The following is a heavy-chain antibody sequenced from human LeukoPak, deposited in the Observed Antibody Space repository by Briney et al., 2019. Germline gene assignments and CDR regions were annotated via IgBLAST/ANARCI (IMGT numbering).Heavy chain of an antibody. V-gene: IGHV3-21*01. J-gene: IGHJ6*02. CDR3: AREGPMVRAVYYYYSLDV. CDR2: ISSSSSYI. CDR1: GFTFSSYS. Sequence: PGGSLRLSCAASGFTFSSYSMSWVRQAPGKGLEWVSSISSSSSYIYYADSVKGRFTISRDNAKNSLYLQMNSLRAEDTAVYYCAREGPMVRAVYYYYSLDVWGQGTTVTVSS. D-gene: IGHD4/OR15-4a*01.